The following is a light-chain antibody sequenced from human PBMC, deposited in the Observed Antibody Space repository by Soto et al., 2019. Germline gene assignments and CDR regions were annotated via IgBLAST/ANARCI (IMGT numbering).Light chain of an antibody. J-gene: IGKJ2*01. CDR1: QSVSSSY. CDR2: GAS. CDR3: QQYGRSLS. Sequence: EIELTQSPGTLSLSPGERATLSCRASQSVSSSYLAWYQQKPGQAPRLLIYGASSRPTGIPDRFSGSGSGTDFTLTISRLQPEDFAVYYCQQYGRSLSFGQGTKLEIK. V-gene: IGKV3-20*01.